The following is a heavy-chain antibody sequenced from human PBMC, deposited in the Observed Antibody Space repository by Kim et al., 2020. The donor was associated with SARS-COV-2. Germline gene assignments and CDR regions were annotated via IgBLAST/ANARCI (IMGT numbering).Heavy chain of an antibody. CDR3: AKDRVVTAIPTFYYGMYV. Sequence: GGSLRLSCAASGFTFSSYGMHWVRQAPGKGLEWVAVISYDGSNKYYADSVKGRFTISRDNSKNTLYLQMNSVRAEDTAVYYCAKDRVVTAIPTFYYGMYVWGRGTTVTVSS. CDR2: ISYDGSNK. J-gene: IGHJ6*02. CDR1: GFTFSSYG. V-gene: IGHV3-30*18. D-gene: IGHD2-21*02.